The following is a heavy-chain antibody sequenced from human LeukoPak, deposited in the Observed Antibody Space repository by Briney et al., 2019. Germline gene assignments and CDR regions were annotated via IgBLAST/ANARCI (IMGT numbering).Heavy chain of an antibody. V-gene: IGHV4-59*01. CDR2: FHDSGST. Sequence: SEPLSLTCTASGGSISSYYWSWVRQPPGKGLEWIGNFHDSGSTKYNPALKCRVTLSVDTSTNQCTRELRSVTAADSVVYYCASLTTVGEGYFESWG. J-gene: IGHJ4*03. CDR3: ASLTTVGEGYFES. CDR1: GGSISSYY. D-gene: IGHD4-23*01.